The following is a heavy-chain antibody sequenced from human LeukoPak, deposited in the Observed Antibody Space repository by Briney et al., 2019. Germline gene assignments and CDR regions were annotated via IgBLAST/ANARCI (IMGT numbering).Heavy chain of an antibody. CDR1: GFTFSSNY. CDR3: ARTVGRSGWYDAYYYGMDV. Sequence: GGSLRLSCAASGFTFSSNYMSWVRQAPGKGLEWVSVIYSGGSTYYADSVKGRFTISRDNSKNTLYLQMNSLRAEDTAVYYCARTVGRSGWYDAYYYGMDVWGQGTTVTVSS. D-gene: IGHD6-19*01. CDR2: IYSGGST. V-gene: IGHV3-53*01. J-gene: IGHJ6*02.